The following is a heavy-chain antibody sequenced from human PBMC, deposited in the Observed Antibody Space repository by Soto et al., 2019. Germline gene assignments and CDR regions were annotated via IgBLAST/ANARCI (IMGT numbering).Heavy chain of an antibody. CDR2: ISGSGGNT. J-gene: IGHJ6*02. V-gene: IGHV3-23*01. D-gene: IGHD6-19*01. CDR3: AKAQAPRGWYPPSYYGMDV. CDR1: GFTFSSYA. Sequence: EVQLLESGGGLVQPGGSLRLSCAASGFTFSSYAMSWVRQAPGNGLDCVSTISGSGGNTYYADSVRGRFTISRNNSKNTLYQHINSLRAECTAVYYCAKAQAPRGWYPPSYYGMDVWGQGTTVTVSS.